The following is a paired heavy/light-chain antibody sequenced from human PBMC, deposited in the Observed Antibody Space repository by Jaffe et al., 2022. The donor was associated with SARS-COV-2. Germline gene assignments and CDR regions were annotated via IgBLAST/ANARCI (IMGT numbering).Light chain of an antibody. CDR2: DTS. V-gene: IGLV7-46*01. Sequence: QAVVTQEPSLTVSPGGTVTLTCGSSTGAVTSGHYPYWFQQKPGQAPRTLIYDTSNKHSWTPARFSGSLLGGKAALTLSGAQPEDEAEYYCLLSYSGAYVFGTGTKVTVL. J-gene: IGLJ1*01. CDR3: LLSYSGAYV. CDR1: TGAVTSGHY.
Heavy chain of an antibody. D-gene: IGHD3-9*01. CDR3: ARESEAVLRYFDWSSDAFDI. J-gene: IGHJ3*02. CDR1: GYTFTSYY. V-gene: IGHV1-46*04. Sequence: QVQLVQSGAEVKKPGASVKVSCKASGYTFTSYYMHWVRQAPGQGLEWMGIINPSGGSTSYAQKLQGRVTMTRDTSTSTVYMELSSLRSEDTAVYYCARESEAVLRYFDWSSDAFDIWGQGTMVTVSS. CDR2: INPSGGST.